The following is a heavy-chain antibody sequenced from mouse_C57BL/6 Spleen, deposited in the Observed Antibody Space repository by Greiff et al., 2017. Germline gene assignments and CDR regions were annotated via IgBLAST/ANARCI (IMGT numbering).Heavy chain of an antibody. CDR3: TRPYGNYVGWYFDV. J-gene: IGHJ1*03. V-gene: IGHV6-6*01. D-gene: IGHD2-1*01. Sequence: EVQLQESGGGLVQPGGSMKLSCAASGYTFSDAWMDWVRQSPEKGLEWVAEIRNKANNHATYYAESVKGRFTISRDDSKSSVYLQMNSLRAEDTGIYYCTRPYGNYVGWYFDVWGTGTTVTVSS. CDR1: GYTFSDAW. CDR2: IRNKANNHAT.